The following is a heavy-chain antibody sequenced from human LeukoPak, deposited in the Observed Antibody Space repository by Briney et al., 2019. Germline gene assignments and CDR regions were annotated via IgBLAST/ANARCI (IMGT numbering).Heavy chain of an antibody. V-gene: IGHV4-61*09. CDR2: IHYSGST. J-gene: IGHJ5*02. CDR1: GGSISSGNYF. D-gene: IGHD4-11*01. CDR3: ARSARENRRGLWETTVTTTDRWFDP. Sequence: PSQTLSLTCTVSGGSISSGNYFWSWIRQTAGKGLEWIGYIHYSGSTNYNPSLKSRVTISVDTSKNQFSLRLSSVTAADTAVYYCARSARENRRGLWETTVTTTDRWFDPWGQGTLVTVSS.